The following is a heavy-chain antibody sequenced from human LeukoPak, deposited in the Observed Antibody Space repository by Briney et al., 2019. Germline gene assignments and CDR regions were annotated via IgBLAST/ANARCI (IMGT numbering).Heavy chain of an antibody. CDR1: GGSISSGDYY. J-gene: IGHJ4*02. D-gene: IGHD3-3*01. V-gene: IGHV4-30-4*01. CDR3: ARAGQYDFWSGYPRYFDC. Sequence: PSQTLSLTCTVSGGSISSGDYYWSWIRQPPGKGLEWIGYIYYSGSTYYNPSLKSRVTISVDTSKNQFSLKLSSVTAADTAVYYCARAGQYDFWSGYPRYFDCWGQGTLVTVSS. CDR2: IYYSGST.